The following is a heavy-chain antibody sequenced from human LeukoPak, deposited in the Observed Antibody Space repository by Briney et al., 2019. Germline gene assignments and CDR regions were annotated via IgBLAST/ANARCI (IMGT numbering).Heavy chain of an antibody. CDR3: ARDRDGDYEGYYMDV. J-gene: IGHJ6*03. CDR2: IYYSGST. D-gene: IGHD4-17*01. Sequence: PSETLSLTCPVSGGSISSYYWSWIRQPPGKGLEWIEYIYYSGSTNYNPSLKSRVTISVDTSKNQFSLKLSSLTAADTAVYYCARDRDGDYEGYYMDVWGKGTTVTVSS. CDR1: GGSISSYY. V-gene: IGHV4-59*01.